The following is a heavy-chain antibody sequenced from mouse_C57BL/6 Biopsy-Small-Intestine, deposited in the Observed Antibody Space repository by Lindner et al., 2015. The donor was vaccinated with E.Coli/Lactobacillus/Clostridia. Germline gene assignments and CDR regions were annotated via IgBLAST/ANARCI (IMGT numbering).Heavy chain of an antibody. CDR3: ATETGTSYWYFDV. CDR1: GYTFISYW. D-gene: IGHD4-1*01. V-gene: IGHV1-53*01. CDR2: INPSNGGT. J-gene: IGHJ1*03. Sequence: VQLQESGTELVKPGASVKLSCKASGYTFISYWMHWVKQRPGQGLEWIGNINPSNGGTNYNEKFKSKATLTVDKSSSTAYMQLSSLTSEDSAVYYCATETGTSYWYFDVWGTGTTVTVSS.